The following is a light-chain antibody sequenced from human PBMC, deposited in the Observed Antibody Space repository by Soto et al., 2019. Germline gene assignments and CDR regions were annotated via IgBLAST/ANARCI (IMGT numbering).Light chain of an antibody. J-gene: IGKJ5*01. CDR2: SAS. Sequence: DIQMTQSPSSLSASVGDRITITCRASQSISSFLNWYHQKPGKAPKLLIHSASTLQSGVPSRFSGSGSGTDFTLTISSLQPEDFATYYCQQSYSSPPITFGQGTRLEIK. CDR3: QQSYSSPPIT. V-gene: IGKV1-39*01. CDR1: QSISSF.